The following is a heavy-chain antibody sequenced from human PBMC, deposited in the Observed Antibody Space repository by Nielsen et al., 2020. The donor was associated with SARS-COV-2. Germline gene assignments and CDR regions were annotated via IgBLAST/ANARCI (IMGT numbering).Heavy chain of an antibody. D-gene: IGHD6-19*01. CDR2: IWYDGSNK. V-gene: IGHV3-33*01. Sequence: GESLKISCAASGFTFSSYGMHWVRQAPGKGLEWVAVIWYDGSNKYYADSVKGRFTISRDNAKNSLYLQMNSLRDEDTAVYYCARESVTGTDAFDIWGQGTVVTVSS. J-gene: IGHJ3*02. CDR1: GFTFSSYG. CDR3: ARESVTGTDAFDI.